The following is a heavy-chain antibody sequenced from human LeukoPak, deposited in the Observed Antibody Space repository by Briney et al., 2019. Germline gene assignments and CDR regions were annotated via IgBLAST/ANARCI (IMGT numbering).Heavy chain of an antibody. J-gene: IGHJ5*02. CDR3: ARAAEQQLDNWFDP. Sequence: GGSLRLSCAASGFPFSDYYMSWIRQAPGEGLEWVSYISSSGSTIYYADSVEGRFTISRDNAKNSLYLQMNSLRAEHTAVYYCARAAEQQLDNWFDPWSQGTLVTVSS. V-gene: IGHV3-11*01. D-gene: IGHD6-13*01. CDR1: GFPFSDYY. CDR2: ISSSGSTI.